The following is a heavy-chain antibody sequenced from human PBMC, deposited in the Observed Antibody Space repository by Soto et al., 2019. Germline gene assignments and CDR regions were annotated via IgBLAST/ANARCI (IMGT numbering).Heavy chain of an antibody. CDR3: ARLLGNYDYIWGNYRYYFDY. CDR1: DYTFTSYG. Sequence: ASVKVSCKASDYTFTSYGISWVRQAPGQGLELMGWITAYNGNTNYAQQLQGRVTMTTDTSTSTAYMELRSLRSDDTAVYYCARLLGNYDYIWGNYRYYFDYWGQGTLVTVSS. CDR2: ITAYNGNT. D-gene: IGHD3-16*02. V-gene: IGHV1-18*01. J-gene: IGHJ4*02.